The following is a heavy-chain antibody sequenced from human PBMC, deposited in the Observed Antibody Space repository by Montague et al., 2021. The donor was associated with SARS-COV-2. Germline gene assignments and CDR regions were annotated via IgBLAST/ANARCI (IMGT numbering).Heavy chain of an antibody. J-gene: IGHJ4*02. CDR1: GFSLRTSGMC. D-gene: IGHD6-19*01. Sequence: PALVKPTQTLTLTCTFSGFSLRTSGMCVSWIRQPPGKALEWLALIDCDDDKYYSTSLETRLNISKDTSKNQVVLTMTSMDPVDTATYYCARVRTEQWLALSFDYWGQGTLVTVSS. V-gene: IGHV2-70*01. CDR3: ARVRTEQWLALSFDY. CDR2: IDCDDDK.